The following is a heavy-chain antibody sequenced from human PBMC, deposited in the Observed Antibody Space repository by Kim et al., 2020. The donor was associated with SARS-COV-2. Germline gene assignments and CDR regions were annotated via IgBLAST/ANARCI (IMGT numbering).Heavy chain of an antibody. J-gene: IGHJ1*01. CDR3: AKDGWWELLRGAAYAEYFQH. CDR1: GFTFSSYG. V-gene: IGHV3-30*18. Sequence: GGSLRLSCAASGFTFSSYGMHWVRQAPGKGLEWVAVISYDGSNKYYADSVKGRFTISRDNSKNTLYLQMNSLRAEDTAVYYCAKDGWWELLRGAAYAEYFQHWGQGTLVTVSS. CDR2: ISYDGSNK. D-gene: IGHD1-26*01.